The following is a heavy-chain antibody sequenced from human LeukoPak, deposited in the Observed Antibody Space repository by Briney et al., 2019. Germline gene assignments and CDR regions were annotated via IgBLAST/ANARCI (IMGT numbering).Heavy chain of an antibody. J-gene: IGHJ4*02. CDR2: IYYSGST. D-gene: IGHD4/OR15-4a*01. Sequence: SETLSLTCTVSGGSISGYYWSWIRQPPGKRLEWIGYIYYSGSTNYNPSHSSRVTISVDTSKNQFSLKLTSVTAADTAVYYCARDDYGYTFDYWGQGTLVTVPS. CDR1: GGSISGYY. V-gene: IGHV4-59*01. CDR3: ARDDYGYTFDY.